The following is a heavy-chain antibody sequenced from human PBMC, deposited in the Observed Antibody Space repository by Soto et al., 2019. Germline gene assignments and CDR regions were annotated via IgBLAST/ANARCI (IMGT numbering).Heavy chain of an antibody. CDR1: GFTFSSYA. CDR3: TKDYSVGIDWYPC. Sequence: PGGSLRLSCAASGFTFSSYAMSWVRQAPGKGLEWVSGIIENGATTYYTDSVKGRFTISRDNSKNTVYMQMNSLRAEDTAVYYCTKDYSVGIDWYPCWGQGTLVTVSS. D-gene: IGHD3-9*01. CDR2: IIENGATT. J-gene: IGHJ4*02. V-gene: IGHV3-23*01.